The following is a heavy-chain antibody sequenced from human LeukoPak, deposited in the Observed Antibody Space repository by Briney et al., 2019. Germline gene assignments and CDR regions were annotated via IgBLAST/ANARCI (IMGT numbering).Heavy chain of an antibody. D-gene: IGHD3-3*01. V-gene: IGHV3-73*01. Sequence: AGSLRLSCAASGFTFSNAWMSWVRQAPGKGLEWVGRIRSKANSYATAYAASVKGRFTISRDDSKNTAYLQMNSLKTEDTAVYYCTCHFWSGYYIDYWGQGTLVTVSS. CDR1: GFTFSNAW. CDR2: IRSKANSYAT. J-gene: IGHJ4*02. CDR3: TCHFWSGYYIDY.